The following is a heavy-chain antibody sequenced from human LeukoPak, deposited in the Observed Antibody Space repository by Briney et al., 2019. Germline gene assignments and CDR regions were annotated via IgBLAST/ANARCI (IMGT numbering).Heavy chain of an antibody. CDR3: ARDFGSSALGVY. J-gene: IGHJ4*02. Sequence: VASVKVSCKASGYTFTGYYMHWVRQAPGQGLEWMGWINPNSGGTNYAQKFQGRVTMIRDTSISTAYMELSRLRSDDTAVYYCARDFGSSALGVYWGQGTLVTVSS. CDR2: INPNSGGT. CDR1: GYTFTGYY. D-gene: IGHD2-2*01. V-gene: IGHV1-2*02.